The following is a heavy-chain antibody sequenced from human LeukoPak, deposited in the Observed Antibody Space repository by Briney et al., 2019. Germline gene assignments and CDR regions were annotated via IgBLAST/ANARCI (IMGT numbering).Heavy chain of an antibody. V-gene: IGHV3-21*01. CDR2: ISGSGGTT. J-gene: IGHJ4*02. Sequence: PGGSLRLSCAASGFTFSSFALSWVRQAPGKGLEWVSSISGSGGTTYHADSVKGRFTISRDNAKNSLYLQMNSLRAEDTAVYYCASVRGVTSGGDWGQGTLVTVSS. CDR1: GFTFSSFA. CDR3: ASVRGVTSGGD. D-gene: IGHD3-10*01.